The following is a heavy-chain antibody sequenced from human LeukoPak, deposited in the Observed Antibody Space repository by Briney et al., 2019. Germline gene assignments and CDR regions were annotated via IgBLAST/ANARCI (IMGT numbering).Heavy chain of an antibody. Sequence: ASVKVSCKASGYTFTGYYMHWVRQAPGQGLEWMGWISAYNGNTNYAQKLQGRVTMTTDTSTSTAYMELRSLRSDDTAVYYCVRYYDSTAGIWFDPWGQGTLVTVSS. CDR3: VRYYDSTAGIWFDP. CDR1: GYTFTGYY. D-gene: IGHD3-22*01. J-gene: IGHJ5*02. CDR2: ISAYNGNT. V-gene: IGHV1-18*04.